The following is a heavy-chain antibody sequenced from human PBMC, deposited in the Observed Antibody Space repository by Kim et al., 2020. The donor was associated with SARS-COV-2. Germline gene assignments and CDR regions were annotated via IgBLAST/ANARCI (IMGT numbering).Heavy chain of an antibody. CDR1: GGSISSYY. CDR2: IYYSGST. V-gene: IGHV4-59*01. Sequence: SQTLSLTCTVSGGSISSYYWSWLRQPPGKGLEWIGYIYYSGSTNYNPSLKSRVTISVDTSKNQFSLKLSSVTAADTAVYYCARGDCSGGSCYSNWFDPWG. J-gene: IGHJ5*02. CDR3: ARGDCSGGSCYSNWFDP. D-gene: IGHD2-15*01.